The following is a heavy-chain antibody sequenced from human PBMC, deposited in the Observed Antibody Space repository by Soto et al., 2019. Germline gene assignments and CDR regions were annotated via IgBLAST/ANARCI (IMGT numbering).Heavy chain of an antibody. CDR1: GGSFSDNY. CDR2: INHSGST. CDR3: ARGRGEIQGP. J-gene: IGHJ5*02. D-gene: IGHD3-16*01. V-gene: IGHV4-34*01. Sequence: XTLSLPCAVYGGSFSDNYWSWIRQPPGKGLEWLGEINHSGSTNHNPSLKSRVTILADTSKKQFSLKLSSVTSADTAVYYCARGRGEIQGPWGQGTLGTVS.